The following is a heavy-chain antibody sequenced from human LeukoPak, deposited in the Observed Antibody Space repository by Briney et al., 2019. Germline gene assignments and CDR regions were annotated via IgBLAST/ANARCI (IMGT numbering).Heavy chain of an antibody. CDR2: INPNSGGT. J-gene: IGHJ4*02. V-gene: IGHV1-2*02. CDR3: AINQDIVATTEGDY. CDR1: GYTFAGYY. Sequence: ASVKVSCKASGYTFAGYYMHWVRQAPGQGLEWMGWINPNSGGTNYAQKFQGRVTMTRDTSISTAYMELSRLRSDDTAVYYCAINQDIVATTEGDYWGQGTLVTVSS. D-gene: IGHD5-12*01.